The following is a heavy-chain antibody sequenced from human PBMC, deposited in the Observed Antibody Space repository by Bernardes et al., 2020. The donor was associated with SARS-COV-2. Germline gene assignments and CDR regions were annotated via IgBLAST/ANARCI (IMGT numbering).Heavy chain of an antibody. D-gene: IGHD3-3*01. CDR3: ARIFSPRPLDL. Sequence: SETLSLTCALSGDSMKSTYWWSWVRQSPGKGLEWVGEINHIGRTNYNPSLKSRVTISIEKSKNQFSLKLSSVTAADTAVYYCARIFSPRPLDLWGQGTMVTVSS. CDR2: INHIGRT. V-gene: IGHV4-4*02. CDR1: GDSMKSTYW. J-gene: IGHJ3*01.